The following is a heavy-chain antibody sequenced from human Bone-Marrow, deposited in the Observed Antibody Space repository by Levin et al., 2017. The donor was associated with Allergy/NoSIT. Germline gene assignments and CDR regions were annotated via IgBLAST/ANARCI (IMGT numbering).Heavy chain of an antibody. Sequence: SQTLSLTCSVSGGSIHSNIYYWGWVRQPPGTGLEWIGSSFYSGTTFYNPSLKSRVSISVDTSKNQFSLSLSSVTAADTAVYYCATLSAGLFFDYWGQGALVIVSS. CDR3: ATLSAGLFFDY. V-gene: IGHV4-39*01. CDR2: SFYSGTT. CDR1: GGSIHSNIYY. J-gene: IGHJ4*02. D-gene: IGHD6-13*01.